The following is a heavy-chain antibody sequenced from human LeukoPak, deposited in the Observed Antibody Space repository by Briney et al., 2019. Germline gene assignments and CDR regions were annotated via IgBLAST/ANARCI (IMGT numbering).Heavy chain of an antibody. D-gene: IGHD3-16*01. CDR1: GDSVSGNSVG. J-gene: IGHJ2*01. CDR2: TYYRSKWYN. CDR3: ARVFGYSWYFDF. V-gene: IGHV6-1*01. Sequence: SQTLSLTCVISGDSVSGNSVGWNWIRQSPSRGLEWLGRTYYRSKWYNDYAVSVRSRITINPDTSKNQFSLQLNSVTPEDTAVYYCARVFGYSWYFDFWGRGTLVTVSS.